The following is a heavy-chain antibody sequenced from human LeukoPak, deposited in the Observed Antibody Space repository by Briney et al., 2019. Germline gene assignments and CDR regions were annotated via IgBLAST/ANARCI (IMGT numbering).Heavy chain of an antibody. J-gene: IGHJ1*01. V-gene: IGHV3-30-3*01. CDR3: ARDGTDNWNPEYFQH. D-gene: IGHD1-20*01. Sequence: SGGSLRLSCAASGFTLSSYAMHWVRQAPGKGLEWVAVISYDGSNKYYADSVKGRFTISRDNSKNTLYLQMNSLRAEDTAVYYCARDGTDNWNPEYFQHWGQGTLVTVSS. CDR2: ISYDGSNK. CDR1: GFTLSSYA.